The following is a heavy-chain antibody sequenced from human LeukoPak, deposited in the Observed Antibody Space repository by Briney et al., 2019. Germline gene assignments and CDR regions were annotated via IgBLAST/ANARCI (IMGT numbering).Heavy chain of an antibody. D-gene: IGHD3-22*01. CDR2: INAGNGNT. CDR3: ARDKGVVIVPRFDY. J-gene: IGHJ4*02. CDR1: GYTFINFA. V-gene: IGHV1-3*01. Sequence: GASVKVSCKASGYTFINFAINWGRQAPGQRPEWMGWINAGNGNTKYSQKFQGRVTMTRDTSTSTVYMELSSLRSEDTAVYYCARDKGVVIVPRFDYWGQGTLVTVSS.